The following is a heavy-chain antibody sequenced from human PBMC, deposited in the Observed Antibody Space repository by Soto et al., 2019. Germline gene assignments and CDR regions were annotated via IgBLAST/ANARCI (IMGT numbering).Heavy chain of an antibody. CDR3: AARGGYYDSSGYYYGFDP. D-gene: IGHD3-22*01. CDR1: GGSISSSNW. V-gene: IGHV4-4*02. Sequence: QVQLQESGPGLVKPSGTLSLTCAVSGGSISSSNWWSWVRQPPGKGLEWIGEIYHSGSTNYNPSLKSRVTISVDKSKNQFSLKLSSVTAADTAVYYCAARGGYYDSSGYYYGFDPWGQGTLVTVSS. J-gene: IGHJ5*02. CDR2: IYHSGST.